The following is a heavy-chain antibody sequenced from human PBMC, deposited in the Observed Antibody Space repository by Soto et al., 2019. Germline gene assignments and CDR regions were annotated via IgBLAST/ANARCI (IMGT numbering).Heavy chain of an antibody. CDR3: ARHYDFWSGYLGYYYYYMDV. CDR2: ISAYNGNT. V-gene: IGHV1-18*01. Sequence: GASVKVSCKASGYTFTSYGISWVRQAPGQGLEWMGWISAYNGNTNYAQKLQGRVTMTTDTSTSTAYMELRSLRSDDTAVYYFARHYDFWSGYLGYYYYYMDVWGKGTTVTVSS. J-gene: IGHJ6*03. D-gene: IGHD3-3*01. CDR1: GYTFTSYG.